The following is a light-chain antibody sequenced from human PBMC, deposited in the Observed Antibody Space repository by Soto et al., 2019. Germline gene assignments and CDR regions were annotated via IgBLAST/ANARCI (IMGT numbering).Light chain of an antibody. J-gene: IGLJ3*02. CDR2: GNN. CDR1: SSNIGAGYD. Sequence: QSVLTQPPSVSGAPGQRVTISCTGSSSNIGAGYDVHWYQQLPGTAPKPLIYGNNNRPSGVPDRFSGSKSGTSAALAITGLQAEDEADYYGHSYDSSLSVNWVFGGGTKLTVL. CDR3: HSYDSSLSVNWV. V-gene: IGLV1-40*01.